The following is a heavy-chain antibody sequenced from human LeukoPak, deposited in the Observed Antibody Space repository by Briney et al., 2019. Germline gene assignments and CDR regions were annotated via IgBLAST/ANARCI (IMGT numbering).Heavy chain of an antibody. CDR2: IKSKTDGGTT. J-gene: IGHJ4*02. D-gene: IGHD4-23*01. CDR3: STSGRRWGYFDY. Sequence: PGGSLRLSCAASGFTFSNAWMSWVRQAPGRGLEWVGRIKSKTDGGTTDYDAHVRGRFTISRDDSKNTLYLQMNSLKTEDTAVYFCSTSGRRWGYFDYWGQGTLVTVSS. V-gene: IGHV3-15*01. CDR1: GFTFSNAW.